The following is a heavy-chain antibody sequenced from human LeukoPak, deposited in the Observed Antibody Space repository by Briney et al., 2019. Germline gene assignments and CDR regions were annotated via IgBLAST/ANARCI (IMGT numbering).Heavy chain of an antibody. V-gene: IGHV3-48*04. J-gene: IGHJ6*03. CDR1: GFTFSSYS. D-gene: IGHD2-21*02. Sequence: TGGSLRLSCAASGFTFSSYSMNWVRQAPGKGLEWVSYISGSSSTIYYADSVKGRFTISRDNAKNSLYLQMNSLRAEDTAVYYCARVIAYCGGDCYSGTHYYMDVWGKGTTVTVSS. CDR3: ARVIAYCGGDCYSGTHYYMDV. CDR2: ISGSSSTI.